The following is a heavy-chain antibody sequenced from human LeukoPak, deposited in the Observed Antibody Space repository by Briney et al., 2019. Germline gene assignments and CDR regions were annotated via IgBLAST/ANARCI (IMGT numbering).Heavy chain of an antibody. J-gene: IGHJ6*02. CDR1: GGSISSYY. V-gene: IGHV4-59*12. Sequence: SETLSLTCTVSGGSISSYYWSWIRQPPGKGLEWIGYIYYSGSTNYNPSLKSRVTISVDTSKNQFSLKLSSVSAADTAVYYCARGRAYDFWSGYSKYYYYYYGMDVWGQGTTVTVSS. CDR2: IYYSGST. D-gene: IGHD3-3*01. CDR3: ARGRAYDFWSGYSKYYYYYYGMDV.